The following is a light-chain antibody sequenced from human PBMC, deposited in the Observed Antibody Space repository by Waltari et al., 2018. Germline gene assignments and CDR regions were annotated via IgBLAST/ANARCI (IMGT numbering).Light chain of an antibody. V-gene: IGLV2-23*03. Sequence: QSAPTQPASMSGSPGQSITIFCTGISSPLQSYNLVSWYQQYPGKVPKLVIYEGTKRPSGIATLLPGSKSGDTAYLTISGLEAEDEAEYYCCSYGRGGDFVVFGGGTRLTVL. CDR3: CSYGRGGDFVV. CDR2: EGT. CDR1: SSPLQSYNL. J-gene: IGLJ2*01.